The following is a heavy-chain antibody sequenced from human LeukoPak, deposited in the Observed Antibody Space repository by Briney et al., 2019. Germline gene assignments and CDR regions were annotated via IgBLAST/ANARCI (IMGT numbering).Heavy chain of an antibody. Sequence: PGGSLRLSCAASGFTFSNAWMSWVRQAPGKGLEWVSVIYSGGSTYYADSVKGRFTISRDNSKNTLYLQMNSLRAEDTAVYYCAAITMVRGWVFDYWGQGTLVTVSS. J-gene: IGHJ4*02. D-gene: IGHD3-10*01. CDR3: AAITMVRGWVFDY. CDR2: IYSGGST. V-gene: IGHV3-66*01. CDR1: GFTFSNAW.